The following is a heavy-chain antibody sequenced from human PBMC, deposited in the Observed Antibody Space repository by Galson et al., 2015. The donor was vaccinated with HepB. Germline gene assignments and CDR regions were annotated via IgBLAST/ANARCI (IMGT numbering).Heavy chain of an antibody. CDR2: TYYRSKWYN. Sequence: CAISGDSVSTNIVAWNWIRQSPSRGLEWLGRTYYRSKWYNDYAVSVQSRITINPDTSRNQFSLQLNSVTPADTGVYYCTRVRHLARGMDVWGQGTTGTVSS. J-gene: IGHJ6*02. CDR3: TRVRHLARGMDV. CDR1: GDSVSTNIVA. V-gene: IGHV6-1*01. D-gene: IGHD5-12*01.